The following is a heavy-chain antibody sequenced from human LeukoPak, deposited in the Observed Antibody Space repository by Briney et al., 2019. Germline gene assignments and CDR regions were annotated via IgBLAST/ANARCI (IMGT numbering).Heavy chain of an antibody. V-gene: IGHV3-30-3*01. Sequence: GGSLRLSCAASGFTFSSYAMHWVPQAPGKGLEWVTVISYDGGTKYYADSVKGRFTISRDNSKNTLHLQMSSLRVDDTAVYYCARGISRGGFDSWGRGTLVTVSS. CDR2: ISYDGGTK. CDR3: ARGISRGGFDS. J-gene: IGHJ4*01. D-gene: IGHD3-3*02. CDR1: GFTFSSYA.